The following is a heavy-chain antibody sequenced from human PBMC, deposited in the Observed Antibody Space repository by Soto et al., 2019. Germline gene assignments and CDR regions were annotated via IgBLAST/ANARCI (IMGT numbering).Heavy chain of an antibody. CDR2: IIPIFGTA. J-gene: IGHJ6*02. Sequence: SVKVSCKASGGTFSSYAISWVRQAPGQGLEWMGGIIPIFGTANYAQKFQGRVTITADESTSTAYMELSSLRSEDTAVYYCARRGYCSGGSCYSYYYGMDVWGQGTTVTVSS. D-gene: IGHD2-15*01. V-gene: IGHV1-69*13. CDR3: ARRGYCSGGSCYSYYYGMDV. CDR1: GGTFSSYA.